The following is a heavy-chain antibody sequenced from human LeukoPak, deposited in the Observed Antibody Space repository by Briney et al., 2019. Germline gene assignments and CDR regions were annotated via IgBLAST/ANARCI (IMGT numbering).Heavy chain of an antibody. D-gene: IGHD3-22*01. CDR2: IYTSGST. J-gene: IGHJ3*02. V-gene: IGHV4-61*02. CDR1: GGSISSGSYY. Sequence: SQTLSLTCTVSGGSISSGSYYWSWIRQPAGKGLEWIGRIYTSGSTNYNPSLKSRVTISVDTSKNQFSLKLTSVTAADTAVYYCARAEGLRDSSGYYYEYRGFEIWGQGTMVTVSS. CDR3: ARAEGLRDSSGYYYEYRGFEI.